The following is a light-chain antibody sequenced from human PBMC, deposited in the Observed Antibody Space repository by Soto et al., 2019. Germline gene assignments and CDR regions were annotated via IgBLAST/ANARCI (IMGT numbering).Light chain of an antibody. CDR2: SAS. V-gene: IGKV3-15*01. CDR3: QQYDGWPRT. J-gene: IGKJ1*01. Sequence: EIVMTQSPATLSVSPGETATLSCRASQRVGINLAWYQQKPGQAPRLLIYSASTRASGIPDRFSGSGSGTEFTLTISSLQSVDFAFFYCQQYDGWPRTFGQGTKVEIK. CDR1: QRVGIN.